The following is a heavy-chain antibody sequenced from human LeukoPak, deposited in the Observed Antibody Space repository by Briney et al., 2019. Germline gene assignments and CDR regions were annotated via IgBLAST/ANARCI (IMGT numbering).Heavy chain of an antibody. J-gene: IGHJ4*02. V-gene: IGHV3-48*03. Sequence: GGSLRLSCAASGFTFSTYEMNWVRQAPGRGLEWVSYISSGGSTTYYADSVKGRLTISRDNAKNSLYLQMNNLRGDDTAVYYCARRYCSSTSRTLDYWGQGTQVTVSS. D-gene: IGHD2-2*01. CDR3: ARRYCSSTSRTLDY. CDR2: ISSGGSTT. CDR1: GFTFSTYE.